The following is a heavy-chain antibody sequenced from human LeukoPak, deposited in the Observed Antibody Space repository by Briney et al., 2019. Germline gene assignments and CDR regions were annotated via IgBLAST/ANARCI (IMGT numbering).Heavy chain of an antibody. CDR2: IGTAGDT. J-gene: IGHJ4*02. Sequence: GGSLRLSCAASGFTFSDYDMHWVRQATGKGLEWVSAIGTAGDTYYTGSVKGRFTISRENAKNSLYLQMNSLRAGDTAVYYCARVAKERVGGVYYIDYWGQGTLVTVSS. CDR3: ARVAKERVGGVYYIDY. V-gene: IGHV3-13*01. CDR1: GFTFSDYD. D-gene: IGHD1-1*01.